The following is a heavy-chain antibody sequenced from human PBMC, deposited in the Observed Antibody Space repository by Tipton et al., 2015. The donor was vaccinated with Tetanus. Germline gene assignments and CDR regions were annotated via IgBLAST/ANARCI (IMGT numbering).Heavy chain of an antibody. CDR2: IYPGDSDS. D-gene: IGHD6-6*01. CDR3: ARLHLRTFASSSGF. CDR1: GYSFNTYW. J-gene: IGHJ4*02. Sequence: QLVQSGAEVKKPGASVKVSCKASGYSFNTYWIAWVRQMPGKGLEWMGIIYPGDSDSRYSPTFQGQVTMSVDKSINTAFLHWSSLKDSDTAIYYCARLHLRTFASSSGFWGQGTMVTVSS. V-gene: IGHV5-51*01.